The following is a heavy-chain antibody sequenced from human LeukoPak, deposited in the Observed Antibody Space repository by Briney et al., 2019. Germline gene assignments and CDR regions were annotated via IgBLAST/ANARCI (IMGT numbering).Heavy chain of an antibody. CDR2: TYHSDYT. V-gene: IGHV4-4*02. D-gene: IGHD5/OR15-5a*01. CDR1: GASISSSHW. Sequence: PSETLSLTCAVSGASISSSHWWSWVRQSPGKGLEWIGNTYHSDYTNYNPSLKSRATISVDKSRNQLSLKVSSVTAADTAMYYCARDSKSTADAFDIWGQGTMVTVSS. CDR3: ARDSKSTADAFDI. J-gene: IGHJ3*02.